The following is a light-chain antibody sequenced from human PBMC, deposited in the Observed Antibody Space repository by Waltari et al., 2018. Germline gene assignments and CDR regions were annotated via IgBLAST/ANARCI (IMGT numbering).Light chain of an antibody. J-gene: IGLJ2*01. Sequence: QSVLTQPPAVSGAPGQRVTISCTGSGSNIGAGYDVHWYQQIPRAAPKLLIYGSTGRPFGVPDRFFGSTSGTSASLAITGLQAEDEADYYCQSYDTSLRVVFGGGTKLTVL. CDR1: GSNIGAGYD. CDR2: GST. CDR3: QSYDTSLRVV. V-gene: IGLV1-40*01.